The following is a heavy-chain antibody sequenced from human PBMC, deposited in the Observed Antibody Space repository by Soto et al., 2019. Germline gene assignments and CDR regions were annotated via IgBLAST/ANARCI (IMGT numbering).Heavy chain of an antibody. CDR3: AKKDSYDSGTYLYHFDC. Sequence: EMQLLESGGGLVQPGGSLRLSCAASGFTFSNYAMSWVRQAPGKGLEWVSTLTAGGGDTYYAESVKGRFTISRDNSKKTLYMQRNSLRAEDTAFYYCAKKDSYDSGTYLYHFDCWGQGTLVTVSS. D-gene: IGHD3-10*01. CDR1: GFTFSNYA. V-gene: IGHV3-23*01. J-gene: IGHJ4*02. CDR2: LTAGGGDT.